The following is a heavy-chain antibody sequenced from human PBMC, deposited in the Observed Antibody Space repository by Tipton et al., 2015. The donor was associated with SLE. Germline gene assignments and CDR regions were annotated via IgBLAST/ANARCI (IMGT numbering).Heavy chain of an antibody. CDR2: INHSGST. CDR3: ARGSRAFDI. J-gene: IGHJ3*02. Sequence: TLSLTCAVYGGSFSGYYWSWIRQPPGRGLEWIGEINHSGSTNYNPSLKSRVTLSVDTSKNQFSLKLNSVTAADTAVYYCARGSRAFDIWGQGTMVTVSS. CDR1: GGSFSGYY. V-gene: IGHV4-34*01.